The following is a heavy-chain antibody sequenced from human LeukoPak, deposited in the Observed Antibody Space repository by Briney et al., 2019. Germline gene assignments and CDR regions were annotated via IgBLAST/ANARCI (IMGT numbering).Heavy chain of an antibody. D-gene: IGHD6-13*01. CDR1: GYSITSGHY. J-gene: IGHJ2*01. V-gene: IGHV4-38-2*02. CDR2: VYQSGST. CDR3: ARVSSSWYQDWYFDL. Sequence: SETLSLTCNVSGYSITSGHYWGWIRQPPGKGLEWIGSVYQSGSTYYNPSLKRRVTISIDTSKNQFSLKLSSVTAADTAVYYCARVSSSWYQDWYFDLWGRGTLVTVSS.